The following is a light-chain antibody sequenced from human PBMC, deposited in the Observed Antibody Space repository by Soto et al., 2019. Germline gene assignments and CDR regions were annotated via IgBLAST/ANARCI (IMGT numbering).Light chain of an antibody. J-gene: IGLJ3*02. Sequence: QSVLTQPPSVSGAPGQRVTISCTGSSSNMGEGYYVNWYQQLPGAAPKLIIYDDKNRPSGVPDRMSGSKSGTSASLAITGLQPEDEADYYCQSYDSSRRGVYGGGTKVTVL. V-gene: IGLV1-40*01. CDR1: SSNMGEGYY. CDR2: DDK. CDR3: QSYDSSRRGV.